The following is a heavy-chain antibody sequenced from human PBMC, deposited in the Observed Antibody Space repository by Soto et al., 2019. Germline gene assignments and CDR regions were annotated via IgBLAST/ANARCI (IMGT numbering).Heavy chain of an antibody. CDR1: GGSISSSSYY. Sequence: SETLSLTCTVSGGSISSSSYYWGWIRQPPGKGLEWIGSIYYSGSTYYNPSLKSRVTISVDTSKNQFSLKLSSVTAADTAVYYCARPREVYAIDGLDYWGQGTLVTVSS. V-gene: IGHV4-39*01. CDR2: IYYSGST. D-gene: IGHD2-8*01. J-gene: IGHJ4*02. CDR3: ARPREVYAIDGLDY.